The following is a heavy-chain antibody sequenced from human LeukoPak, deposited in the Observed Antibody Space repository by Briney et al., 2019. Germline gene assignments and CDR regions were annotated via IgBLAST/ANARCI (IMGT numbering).Heavy chain of an antibody. D-gene: IGHD1-26*01. V-gene: IGHV1-8*01. CDR3: ARVGRSGRLKISTDAFDI. Sequence: ASVKVSCKAPGYTFTSYDINWVRQATGQGLEWMGWMNPNSGNTGYAQKFQGRVTMTRNTSISTAYMELSSLRSEDTAVYYCARVGRSGRLKISTDAFDIWGQGTMVTVSS. CDR1: GYTFTSYD. CDR2: MNPNSGNT. J-gene: IGHJ3*02.